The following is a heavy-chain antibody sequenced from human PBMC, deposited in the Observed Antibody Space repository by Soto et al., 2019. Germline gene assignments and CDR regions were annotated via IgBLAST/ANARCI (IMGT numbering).Heavy chain of an antibody. J-gene: IGHJ4*02. V-gene: IGHV4-4*02. D-gene: IGHD6-19*01. Sequence: PSETLSLTCAVSGGSISSSNWWSWVRQPPGKGLEWIGEIYHSGSTNYNPSLKSRVTISVDKSKNQFSLKLSSVTAADTAVYYCARRSDSSGWYVDYWGQGTLVTVSS. CDR3: ARRSDSSGWYVDY. CDR1: GGSISSSNW. CDR2: IYHSGST.